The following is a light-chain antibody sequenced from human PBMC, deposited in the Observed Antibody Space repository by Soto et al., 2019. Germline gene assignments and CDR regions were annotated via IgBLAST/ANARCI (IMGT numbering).Light chain of an antibody. Sequence: DIQMTQSPSSLSASVGDRVTITCRASQSISNYVNWYQQKPGKAPELLIYAASNLQSGVPSRFSASGSGTDFTLTISSLQPEDFATYSCQQSYSTLTFGGGTKVEIK. CDR2: AAS. CDR3: QQSYSTLT. CDR1: QSISNY. J-gene: IGKJ4*01. V-gene: IGKV1-39*01.